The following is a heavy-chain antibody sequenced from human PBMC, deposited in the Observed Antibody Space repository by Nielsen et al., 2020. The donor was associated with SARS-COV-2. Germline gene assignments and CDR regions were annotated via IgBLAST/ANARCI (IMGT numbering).Heavy chain of an antibody. CDR1: GGSISNYY. V-gene: IGHV4-59*12. CDR3: ARDGASGRFYDWLSHFDL. J-gene: IGHJ2*01. D-gene: IGHD3-3*01. Sequence: SETLSLTCTVSGGSISNYYWSWIRQPPGKGLEWIGYIYYSGTTNINPSLKSRVTISVDTSMDQLSLRLSSVTAADTAVYYCARDGASGRFYDWLSHFDLWGRGTLVTVSS. CDR2: IYYSGTT.